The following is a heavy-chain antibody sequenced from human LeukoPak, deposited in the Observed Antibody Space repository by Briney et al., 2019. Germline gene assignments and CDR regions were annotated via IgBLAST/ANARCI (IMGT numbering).Heavy chain of an antibody. CDR3: ARDYLSSGFDY. V-gene: IGHV4-59*01. D-gene: IGHD6-19*01. Sequence: SETLSLTCTVSGGSISSYYWSWIRQPPGKGLEWIGYIYYSGSTNYNPSLKSRVTISVDTSKNQFSLKLSSVTAADTAVYYCARDYLSSGFDYWGQGTLVTVSS. CDR1: GGSISSYY. J-gene: IGHJ4*02. CDR2: IYYSGST.